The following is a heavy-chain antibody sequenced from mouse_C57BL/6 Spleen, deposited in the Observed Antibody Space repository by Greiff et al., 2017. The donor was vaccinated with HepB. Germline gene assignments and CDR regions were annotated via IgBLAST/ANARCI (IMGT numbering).Heavy chain of an antibody. D-gene: IGHD2-5*01. J-gene: IGHJ4*01. Sequence: EVKVVESGGDLVKPGGSLKLSCAASGFTFSSYGMSWVRQTPDKRLEWVATISSGGSYTYYPDSVKVRFTISRDNAKNTLYLQMSSLKSEDTAMYYCARPAYYSNYDAMDYWGQGTSVTVSS. CDR1: GFTFSSYG. V-gene: IGHV5-6*01. CDR2: ISSGGSYT. CDR3: ARPAYYSNYDAMDY.